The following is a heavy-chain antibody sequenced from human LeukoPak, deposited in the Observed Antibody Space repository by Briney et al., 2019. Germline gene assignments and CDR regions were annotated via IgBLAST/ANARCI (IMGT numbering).Heavy chain of an antibody. CDR3: AREQQYYFDY. CDR2: ISYDGSNK. V-gene: IGHV3-30*04. J-gene: IGHJ4*02. Sequence: GGSLRLSCAASGFTFSSYAMHWVRQAPGKGLEWVAVISYDGSNKYYADSVKGRFTISRDNSKNTLYLQMNSLRTEDTAVYYCAREQQYYFDYRGQGTLVTVSS. CDR1: GFTFSSYA. D-gene: IGHD1-1*01.